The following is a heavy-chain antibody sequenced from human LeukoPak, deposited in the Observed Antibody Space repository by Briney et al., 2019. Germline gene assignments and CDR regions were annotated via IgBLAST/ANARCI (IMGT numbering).Heavy chain of an antibody. V-gene: IGHV3-23*01. D-gene: IGHD3-3*01. CDR3: AKDKYYDFWSSYPDAFDM. J-gene: IGHJ3*02. CDR1: GFTFSTYA. CDR2: ISRGGGST. Sequence: GGSLRLSFAASGFTFSTYAMSWVRQAPGKGLEWVSTISRGGGSTYYADSVKGRFTISRDNAKNSLYLQMNSLRAEDMALYYCAKDKYYDFWSSYPDAFDMWGQGTMVTVSS.